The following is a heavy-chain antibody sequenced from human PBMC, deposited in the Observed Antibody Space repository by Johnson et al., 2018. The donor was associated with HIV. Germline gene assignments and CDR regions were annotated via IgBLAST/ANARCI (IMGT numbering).Heavy chain of an antibody. D-gene: IGHD3-3*01. Sequence: QEKLVESGGGVVRPGGSLRLSCAASGFRFSTYALHWVRQTPGKGLEWVALISDDGSKIYPADSVKGRFTISRDTSKKTLYLQMNSLRVEDTAMYYCARGPILEWLSGDGFDMWGQGTMVTV. V-gene: IGHV3-30*04. CDR3: ARGPILEWLSGDGFDM. CDR1: GFRFSTYA. CDR2: ISDDGSKI. J-gene: IGHJ3*02.